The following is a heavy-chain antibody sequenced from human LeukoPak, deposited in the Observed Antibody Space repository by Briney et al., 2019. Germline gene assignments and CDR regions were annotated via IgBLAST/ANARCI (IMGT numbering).Heavy chain of an antibody. Sequence: PGGSLRLSCAASGFTFVNYAMSWVRQAPGKGLEWVSAISGSGGSTYYADTVKGRFTISSDNSKNTLYLQMNSLRAEDTAVYYCAKGGVYYYGFDYYYYSMDVWGQGTTVTVSS. D-gene: IGHD3-10*01. CDR1: GFTFVNYA. CDR3: AKGGVYYYGFDYYYYSMDV. J-gene: IGHJ6*02. CDR2: ISGSGGST. V-gene: IGHV3-23*01.